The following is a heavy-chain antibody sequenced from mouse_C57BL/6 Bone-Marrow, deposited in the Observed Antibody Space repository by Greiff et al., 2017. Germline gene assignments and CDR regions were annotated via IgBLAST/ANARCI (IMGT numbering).Heavy chain of an antibody. CDR3: SRDKGWDLFDY. J-gene: IGHJ2*01. Sequence: DVMLVESGGGLVKPGGSLKLSCAASGFTFSSYAMSWVRQTPEKRLEWVATISDGGSYTYYPDNVKGRFTISRDNAKNNLYLQMSHLKSEDTAMYYCSRDKGWDLFDYWGQGTTLTVSS. CDR1: GFTFSSYA. CDR2: ISDGGSYT. V-gene: IGHV5-4*01. D-gene: IGHD4-1*01.